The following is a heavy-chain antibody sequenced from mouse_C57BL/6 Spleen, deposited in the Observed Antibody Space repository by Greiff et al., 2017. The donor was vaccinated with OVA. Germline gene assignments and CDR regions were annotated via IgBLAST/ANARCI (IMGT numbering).Heavy chain of an antibody. D-gene: IGHD1-1*01. CDR3: ARGPDYYGSSYSFDY. CDR2: IYPGSGST. CDR1: GYTFTSYW. V-gene: IGHV1-55*01. J-gene: IGHJ2*01. Sequence: QVQLQQPGAELVKPGASVKMSCKASGYTFTSYWITWVKQRPGQGLEWIGDIYPGSGSTNYNEKFKSKATLTVDTSSSTAYMQLSSLTSEDSAVYYCARGPDYYGSSYSFDYWGQGTTLTVSS.